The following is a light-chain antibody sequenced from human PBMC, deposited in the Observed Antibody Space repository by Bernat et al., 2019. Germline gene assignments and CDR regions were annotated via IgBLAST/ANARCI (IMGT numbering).Light chain of an antibody. V-gene: IGLV2-11*01. J-gene: IGLJ2*01. CDR3: CSFSGNSAWV. CDR2: DDN. CDR1: SSNIGGYNY. Sequence: QSALTQPRSVSGSPGQLVTISCTGTSSNIGGYNYVSWYQQHQGKAPKLMIYDDNKRPSGVADRFPRSKSGNTSSLTISGLPAEDEADYYFCSFSGNSAWVFGGATKVTVL.